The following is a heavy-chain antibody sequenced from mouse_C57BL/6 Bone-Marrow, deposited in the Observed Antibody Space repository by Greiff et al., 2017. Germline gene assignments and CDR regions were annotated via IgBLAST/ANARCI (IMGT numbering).Heavy chain of an antibody. D-gene: IGHD1-1*01. CDR2: INPSSGYT. V-gene: IGHV1-4*01. CDR3: ARRVYYYGSSYDAMDY. CDR1: CYTFTSYT. J-gene: IGHJ4*01. Sequence: VKLQESGAELARPGASVKMSCKASCYTFTSYTMHWVKQRPGQGLEWIGYINPSSGYTQYNQKFKDKAILTADKSSITAYMQLSSLTSEYSAVYYCARRVYYYGSSYDAMDYWGQGTSVTVSS.